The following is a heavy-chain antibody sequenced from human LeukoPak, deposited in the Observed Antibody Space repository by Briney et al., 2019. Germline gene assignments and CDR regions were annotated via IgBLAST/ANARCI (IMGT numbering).Heavy chain of an antibody. D-gene: IGHD3-22*01. CDR2: ISGSGGST. J-gene: IGHJ4*02. Sequence: GGSLKLSCAASGFTFSSYWMSWVCQAPGRGLEWVSAISGSGGSTYYADSVKGRFTISRDNSKNTLYLQMNSLRAEDTAVYYCASSPSGYYPYYFDYWGQGTLVTVSS. V-gene: IGHV3-23*01. CDR3: ASSPSGYYPYYFDY. CDR1: GFTFSSYW.